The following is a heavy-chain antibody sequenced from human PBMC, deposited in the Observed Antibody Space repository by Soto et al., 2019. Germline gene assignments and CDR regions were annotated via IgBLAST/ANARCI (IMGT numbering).Heavy chain of an antibody. CDR1: GGSISSSSYY. CDR2: IYYSGST. CDR3: ARHFGVDNWFDP. V-gene: IGHV4-39*01. Sequence: QLQLQESGPGLVKPSETLSLTCTVSGGSISSSSYYWGWIRQPPGKGLEWIGRIYYSGSTYYNPSLKSRVTISVDTSKNQFSLKLSSVTAADTAVYYCARHFGVDNWFDPWGQGTLVTVSS. D-gene: IGHD3-3*01. J-gene: IGHJ5*02.